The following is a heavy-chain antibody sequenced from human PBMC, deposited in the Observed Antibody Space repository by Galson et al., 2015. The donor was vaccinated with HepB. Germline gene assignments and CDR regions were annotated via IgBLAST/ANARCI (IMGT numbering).Heavy chain of an antibody. CDR3: ARFPGGWYPGPWYFDL. Sequence: SETLSLTCTVSGGSISGYFWSWIRQPPGKGLEWIGYIYYSGSTDYNPSLRSRVTISVDTSKNQFSLKLSSVIAADTAVYYCARFPGGWYPGPWYFDLWGRGTLVTVSS. CDR2: IYYSGST. V-gene: IGHV4-59*01. CDR1: GGSISGYF. D-gene: IGHD6-19*01. J-gene: IGHJ2*01.